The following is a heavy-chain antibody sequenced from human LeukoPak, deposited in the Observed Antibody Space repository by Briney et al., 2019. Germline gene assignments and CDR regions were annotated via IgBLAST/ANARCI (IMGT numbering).Heavy chain of an antibody. Sequence: ASVKVSCKASGYTFTSYGINWVRQAPGQGLEWMGWINPNSGGTNYAQKFQGRVTMTRDTSISTAYMELSRLRSDDTAVYYCARDRQYYDSSGQHDYWGQGTLVTVSS. CDR1: GYTFTSYG. CDR2: INPNSGGT. V-gene: IGHV1-2*02. D-gene: IGHD3-22*01. J-gene: IGHJ4*02. CDR3: ARDRQYYDSSGQHDY.